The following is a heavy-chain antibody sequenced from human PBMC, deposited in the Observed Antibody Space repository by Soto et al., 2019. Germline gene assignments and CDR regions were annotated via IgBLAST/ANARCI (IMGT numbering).Heavy chain of an antibody. CDR1: GFTFSNYD. D-gene: IGHD4-4*01. J-gene: IGHJ6*03. V-gene: IGHV3-30*03. CDR2: ISYDGSNK. CDR3: HLSDYSKETGYYYYMDV. Sequence: QVQLVESGGGVVQPGRSLRLSCAASGFTFSNYDMHWVRQAPGKGLEWVAVISYDGSNKYYADSVKGRFTISRDNSKNTLYLHMNILRAEDTAVYYLHLSDYSKETGYYYYMDVWGKGTTVTVSS.